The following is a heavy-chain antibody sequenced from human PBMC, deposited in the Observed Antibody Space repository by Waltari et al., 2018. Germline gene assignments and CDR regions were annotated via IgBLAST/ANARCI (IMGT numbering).Heavy chain of an antibody. J-gene: IGHJ4*02. V-gene: IGHV1-2*06. CDR2: INPKKGDT. CDR1: GYTFTDYN. D-gene: IGHD5-12*01. CDR3: ARLWATWSPFEY. Sequence: QEQLVQSGAEVKKPGASVKVSCWASGYTFTDYNIHWVRQAPGQGLEWMGQINPKKGDTNYAQKFQGRVTMTPDTSVSTAYMEVRSLKSDDTAVFYCARLWATWSPFEYWGQGTLVTVSS.